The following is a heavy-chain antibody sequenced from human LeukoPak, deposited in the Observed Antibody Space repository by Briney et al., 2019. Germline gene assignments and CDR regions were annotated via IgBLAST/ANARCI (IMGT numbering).Heavy chain of an antibody. V-gene: IGHV3-21*01. CDR2: ISTSSSYI. J-gene: IGHJ4*02. CDR3: ARDRSGYYPPLPFDY. CDR1: GFTFTTYS. Sequence: GGSLRLSCAASGFTFTTYSMNWVRQAPGKGLEWVSSISTSSSYIYYADSVEGRFTISRDNAKNSLYLQMNSLRAEDTAVYYCARDRSGYYPPLPFDYWGQGTLVTVSS. D-gene: IGHD3-3*01.